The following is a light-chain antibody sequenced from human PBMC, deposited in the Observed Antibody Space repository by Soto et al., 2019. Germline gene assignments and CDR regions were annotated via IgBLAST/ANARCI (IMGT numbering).Light chain of an antibody. CDR1: QSISTK. Sequence: EIVMTQSPATLSKSPGESATFSCRASQSISTKLAWYQQRPGQAPRLLMYGASTGATGIPARFSGSGSGTEFTLTISSLQSEDFAVYYCQQSYSSPRTFGQGTRVEIK. V-gene: IGKV3-15*01. J-gene: IGKJ1*01. CDR2: GAS. CDR3: QQSYSSPRT.